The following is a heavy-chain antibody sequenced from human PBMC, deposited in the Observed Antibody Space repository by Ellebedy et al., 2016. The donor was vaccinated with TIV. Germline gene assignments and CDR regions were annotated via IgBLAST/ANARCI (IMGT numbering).Heavy chain of an antibody. CDR2: IDPDSGGT. J-gene: IGHJ4*02. CDR3: ARVRGVIVFDY. D-gene: IGHD3-10*01. Sequence: ASVKVSCKASGHIFTAYYFHWVRQAPGQGLEWMGWIDPDSGGTSYAQKFQGRVTMTRDTSISTAYMELSRLRLDDTAMYFCARVRGVIVFDYWGQGTLVTVSS. CDR1: GHIFTAYY. V-gene: IGHV1-2*02.